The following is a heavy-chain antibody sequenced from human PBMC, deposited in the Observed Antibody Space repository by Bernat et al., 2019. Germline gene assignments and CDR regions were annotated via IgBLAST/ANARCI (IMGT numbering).Heavy chain of an antibody. CDR1: GFTFSSYW. D-gene: IGHD2-21*01. CDR3: ASVYCAGSHSENTSIDI. J-gene: IGHJ3*02. CDR2: INSDGSST. V-gene: IGHV3-74*01. Sequence: EVQLVESGGGVVQPGGSLRLSCAASGFTFSSYWMHWVRQAPGKGLEWVSRINSDGSSTCYADSVKGRFTISRDNSKNTLYLQMNSLRAEDTAVYYCASVYCAGSHSENTSIDIWGQGTMVTVSS.